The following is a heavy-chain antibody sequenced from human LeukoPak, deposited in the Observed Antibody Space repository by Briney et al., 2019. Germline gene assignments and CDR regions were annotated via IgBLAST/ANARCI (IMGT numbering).Heavy chain of an antibody. V-gene: IGHV3-53*01. D-gene: IGHD6-13*01. CDR3: ARAGSSWSPFDY. CDR1: GFTVSSNY. Sequence: GGSLRLSCAASGFTVSSNYMSWVRRAPGEGLEWVSIIYSGGSAYYTDSVKGRFTTSRDNSKNTLSLQMNSLRAEDTAVYYCARAGSSWSPFDYWGLGTLVTVSS. J-gene: IGHJ4*02. CDR2: IYSGGSA.